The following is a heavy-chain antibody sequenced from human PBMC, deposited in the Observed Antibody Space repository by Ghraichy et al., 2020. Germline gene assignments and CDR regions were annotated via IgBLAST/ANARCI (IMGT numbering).Heavy chain of an antibody. V-gene: IGHV4-59*01. Sequence: SETLSLTCTVSGGSISSYYWSWIRQPPGKGLEWIGYIYYSGSTNYNPSLKSRVTISVDTSKNQFSLKLSSVTAADTAVYYCARKGKNGLNDYGDYEGPLVGNWYFDLWGRGTLVTVSS. D-gene: IGHD4-17*01. CDR3: ARKGKNGLNDYGDYEGPLVGNWYFDL. CDR2: IYYSGST. CDR1: GGSISSYY. J-gene: IGHJ2*01.